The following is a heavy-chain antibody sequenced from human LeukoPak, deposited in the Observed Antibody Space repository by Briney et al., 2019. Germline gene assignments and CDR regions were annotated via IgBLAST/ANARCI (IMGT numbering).Heavy chain of an antibody. J-gene: IGHJ3*02. CDR3: AKDVSAAAGQDAFDI. D-gene: IGHD6-13*01. V-gene: IGHV3-21*04. CDR1: GFIFSSYS. Sequence: SGGSLRLSCAASGFIFSSYSMNWVRRAPGKGLEWVSSISSGSSYIYYADSVKGRFTVSRDNSKNMLYLQMNSLRAEDTAVYFCAKDVSAAAGQDAFDIWGQGTLVTVSS. CDR2: ISSGSSYI.